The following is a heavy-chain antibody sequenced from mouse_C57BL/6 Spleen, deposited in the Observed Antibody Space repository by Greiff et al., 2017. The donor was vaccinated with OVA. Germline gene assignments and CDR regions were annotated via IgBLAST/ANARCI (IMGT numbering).Heavy chain of an antibody. Sequence: EVQLQQSGTVLARPGASVKMSCKTSGYTFTSYWMHWVKQRPGQGLEWIGAIYPGNSDTSYNQKFKGKAKLTAVTSASTAYMELSSLTNEDSAVYYCTSSYSNGDYLDYWGQGTTLTVSS. CDR1: GYTFTSYW. V-gene: IGHV1-5*01. CDR3: TSSYSNGDYLDY. J-gene: IGHJ2*01. D-gene: IGHD2-5*01. CDR2: IYPGNSDT.